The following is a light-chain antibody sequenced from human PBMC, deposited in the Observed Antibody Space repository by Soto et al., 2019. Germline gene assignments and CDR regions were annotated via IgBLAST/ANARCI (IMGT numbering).Light chain of an antibody. V-gene: IGKV3-20*01. CDR3: QQYGSSSWT. J-gene: IGKJ1*01. Sequence: EIVLTQSPGTLSLSTGERATLSCRASQSVSSYYLAWYQQKPGQAPRLLIYAASSRATGIPDRFSGGGSGTDFTLTTSRLEPEDFAVYYCQQYGSSSWTFGQGTMVDVK. CDR2: AAS. CDR1: QSVSSYY.